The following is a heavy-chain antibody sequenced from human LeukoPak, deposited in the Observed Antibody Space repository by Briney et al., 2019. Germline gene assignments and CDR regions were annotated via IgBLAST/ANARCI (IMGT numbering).Heavy chain of an antibody. CDR3: ARVRVTGYSNFAY. Sequence: GGSLRLSCAASGFTISSYYMAWVRQAPGKGLEWVSVIYHSGNTDYADSVKGRFTISRDNSKNTVYLQMSSLRAEDTAVYYCARVRVTGYSNFAYWGXXXXXTVS. J-gene: IGHJ4*01. CDR2: IYHSGNT. CDR1: GFTISSYY. D-gene: IGHD3-9*01. V-gene: IGHV3-53*01.